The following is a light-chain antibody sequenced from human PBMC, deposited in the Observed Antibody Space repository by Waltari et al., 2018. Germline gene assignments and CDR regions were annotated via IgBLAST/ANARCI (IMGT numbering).Light chain of an antibody. CDR1: TGPVTNGHY. Sequence: QAVVTQEPSLTVSPGGTVTLTCGSSTGPVTNGHYAFWFQQKAGQAPRALIYDTSNRSSWTPARFSGSLLGGKAALTLSGAQPEDEAEYHCLLSYSLARLWVFGGGTRLTVL. CDR2: DTS. CDR3: LLSYSLARLWV. J-gene: IGLJ3*02. V-gene: IGLV7-46*01.